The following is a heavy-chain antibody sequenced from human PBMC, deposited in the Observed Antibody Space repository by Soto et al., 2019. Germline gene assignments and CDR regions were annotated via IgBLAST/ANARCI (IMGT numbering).Heavy chain of an antibody. J-gene: IGHJ6*02. CDR1: GDNISSNGAS. Sequence: SQTLSLTCAISGDNISSNGASWNWIRQSPSRGLEWLGKTYYWSKWSNDYAVSVKSRITISPDTSQNQFSLHLSSVTPEDTAVYYCARYYYDRRGSYHHSYGMDVWGQGTTVTVSS. D-gene: IGHD3-22*01. CDR3: ARYYYDRRGSYHHSYGMDV. CDR2: TYYWSKWSN. V-gene: IGHV6-1*01.